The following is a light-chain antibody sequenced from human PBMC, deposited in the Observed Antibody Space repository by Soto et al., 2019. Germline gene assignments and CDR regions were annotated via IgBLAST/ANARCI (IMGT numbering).Light chain of an antibody. CDR3: GTWDSSLSAAV. CDR2: GSD. CDR1: RSTIGNNH. Sequence: QSVLTQPPSVSAAPGQKVTISCSGGRSTIGNNHVSWYRQLPGTAPKLLIYGSDKRPSGIPDRFSGSRSGTSATLGIAGLQTGDEADYYCGTWDSSLSAAVFGGGTQLTVL. J-gene: IGLJ3*02. V-gene: IGLV1-51*02.